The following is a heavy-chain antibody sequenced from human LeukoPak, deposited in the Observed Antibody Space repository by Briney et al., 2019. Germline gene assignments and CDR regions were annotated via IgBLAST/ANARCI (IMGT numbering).Heavy chain of an antibody. V-gene: IGHV3-20*04. CDR3: ARAYSGYENYYYYYYMDV. CDR1: GFTFDDYG. J-gene: IGHJ6*03. D-gene: IGHD5-12*01. CDR2: FNWNGGNT. Sequence: GGSLRLSCAASGFTFDDYGMSWVRQAPGKGLEWVSGFNWNGGNTGYADSVKGRFTISRDNAKNSLYLQMNSLRAEDTALYYCARAYSGYENYYYYYYMDVWGKGTTVTVS.